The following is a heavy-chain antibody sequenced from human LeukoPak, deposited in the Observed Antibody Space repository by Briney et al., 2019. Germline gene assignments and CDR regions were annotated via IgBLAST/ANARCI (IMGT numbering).Heavy chain of an antibody. CDR2: ISADGGST. CDR1: GLNFDDSA. CDR3: AKESGKFDY. V-gene: IGHV3-43*02. Sequence: PGGSLRLSCVASGLNFDDSAMHWVRQAPGKGLEWVSLISADGGSTFSADSVKGRFSISRDSSKNSLYLQMNSLRSEDTAMYYCAKESGKFDYWGQGTLVAASS. J-gene: IGHJ4*02.